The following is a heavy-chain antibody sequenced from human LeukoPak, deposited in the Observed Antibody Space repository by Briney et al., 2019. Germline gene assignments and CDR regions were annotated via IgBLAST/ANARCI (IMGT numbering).Heavy chain of an antibody. CDR2: ISHDGRNI. D-gene: IGHD6-19*01. CDR3: ARDRGPTIAVPYYFDY. CDR1: GFTFSGFA. J-gene: IGHJ4*02. Sequence: GGSLRLSCAASGFTFSGFAFHWVRQAPGKGLEGVAVISHDGRNIYYADSVRGRFGISRDYSKNTLYLQIYSLKPEDTAVYFCARDRGPTIAVPYYFDYWGQGTLVTVSS. V-gene: IGHV3-30*09.